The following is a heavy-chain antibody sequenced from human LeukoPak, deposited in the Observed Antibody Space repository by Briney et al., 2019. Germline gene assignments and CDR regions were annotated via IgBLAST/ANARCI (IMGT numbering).Heavy chain of an antibody. CDR3: ARELYYYDSSGQYFDY. CDR1: GFTFSSYG. J-gene: IGHJ4*02. Sequence: GGSLRLSCAASGFTFSSYGMHWVRQAPGKGLEWVAVISYDGSNKYYADSVKGRFTISRDNAKNSLYLQMNSLRAEDTAVYYCARELYYYDSSGQYFDYWGQGTLVTVSS. D-gene: IGHD3-22*01. CDR2: ISYDGSNK. V-gene: IGHV3-30*03.